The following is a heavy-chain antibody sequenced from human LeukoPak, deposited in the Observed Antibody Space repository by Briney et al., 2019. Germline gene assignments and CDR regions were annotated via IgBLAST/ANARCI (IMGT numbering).Heavy chain of an antibody. V-gene: IGHV3-30*02. CDR2: IRYDGSNK. Sequence: GGSLRLSCAASGFTFSSYDMHWVRQAPGKGLEWVAFIRYDGSNKYYADSVKGRFTISRDNSKNTLYLQMNSLRAEDTAVYYCARESGGDLGEAFDIWGHGTMVTVSS. D-gene: IGHD1-26*01. CDR3: ARESGGDLGEAFDI. J-gene: IGHJ3*02. CDR1: GFTFSSYD.